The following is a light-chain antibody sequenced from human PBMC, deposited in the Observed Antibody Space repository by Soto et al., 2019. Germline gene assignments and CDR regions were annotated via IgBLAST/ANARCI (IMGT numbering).Light chain of an antibody. CDR1: SSDVGGYEY. Sequence: QSVLTQPASVSGSPGQSIAISCPGTSSDVGGYEYVSWYQQHPDKAPKLMIYEVTKRPSGVSNRFSGSKSGNTASLTISGLQPEDEADYYCSSHTSGSTRVFGSGTKVTVL. CDR2: EVT. J-gene: IGLJ1*01. CDR3: SSHTSGSTRV. V-gene: IGLV2-14*01.